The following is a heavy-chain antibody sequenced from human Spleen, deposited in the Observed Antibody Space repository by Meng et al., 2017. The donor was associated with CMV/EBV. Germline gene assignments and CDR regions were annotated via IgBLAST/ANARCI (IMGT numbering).Heavy chain of an antibody. CDR3: TQPAITIFGVVTYY. V-gene: IGHV2-5*02. Sequence: QITSKHYVHTLDKPTQTRMLTVTFAVFSLITSGGGVGWIRQPPGKALEWLALIYWDDDKRYSPSLKSRLTIPKDTSKNQVVLTMTNMDPVDTATYYCTQPAITIFGVVTYYWGQGTLVTGSS. CDR2: IYWDDDK. J-gene: IGHJ4*02. D-gene: IGHD3-3*01. CDR1: VFSLITSGGG.